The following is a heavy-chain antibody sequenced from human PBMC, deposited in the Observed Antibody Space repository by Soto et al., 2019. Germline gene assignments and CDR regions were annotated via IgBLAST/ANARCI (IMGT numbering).Heavy chain of an antibody. Sequence: EVQLVESGGGLVQPGGSLRLSCAASGFTFSSYDMHWVRQTTEKGLEWVSGIGTAGDTYYPGSVKGRFTISRENAKNSFYLQMNSLRAEDTAVYYCARRCSTTCHYYYGMDVWGQGTTVTVSS. D-gene: IGHD2-2*01. J-gene: IGHJ6*02. V-gene: IGHV3-13*01. CDR1: GFTFSSYD. CDR2: IGTAGDT. CDR3: ARRCSTTCHYYYGMDV.